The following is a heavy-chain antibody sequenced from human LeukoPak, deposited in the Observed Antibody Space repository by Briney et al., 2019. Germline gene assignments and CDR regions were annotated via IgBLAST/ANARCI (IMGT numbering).Heavy chain of an antibody. CDR2: VHPGDSDT. Sequence: GESLKISCQGSGYTFSTCWIAWVRQMPGKGLELMGVVHPGDSDTKYSPSFQGQVTFSADTSTDTAYLFWSSLKASDTAIYYCARQPDGYKSPAGDYWGQGTLVTVSS. V-gene: IGHV5-51*01. D-gene: IGHD5-24*01. CDR3: ARQPDGYKSPAGDY. CDR1: GYTFSTCW. J-gene: IGHJ4*02.